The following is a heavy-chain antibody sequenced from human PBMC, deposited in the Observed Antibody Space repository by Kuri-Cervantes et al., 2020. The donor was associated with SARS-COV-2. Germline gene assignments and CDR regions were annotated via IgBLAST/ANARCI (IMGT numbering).Heavy chain of an antibody. CDR3: AKVDYCSGGSCYPGGAFDI. CDR2: ISYDGSNK. D-gene: IGHD2-15*01. J-gene: IGHJ3*02. Sequence: LSLTCAASGFTFSSYAMHWVRQAPGKGLEWVAVISYDGSNKYYADSVKGRFTISRDNSKNTLYLQMNSLRAEDTAVYYCAKVDYCSGGSCYPGGAFDIWGQGTMVTVSS. CDR1: GFTFSSYA. V-gene: IGHV3-30-3*01.